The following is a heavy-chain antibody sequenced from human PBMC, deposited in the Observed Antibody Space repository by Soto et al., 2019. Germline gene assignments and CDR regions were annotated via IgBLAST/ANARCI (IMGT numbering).Heavy chain of an antibody. CDR1: GYTFTSYG. Sequence: QVQLVQSGAEVKKPGASVKVSCKASGYTFTSYGISWVRQAPGQGLEWMGWISAYNGNTNYAQKLQGRVTMTTDTSTSTAYMELRSLRSDDKAVYYCAASPTVTQSYYYYYGMDVWGQGTTVTVSS. J-gene: IGHJ6*02. D-gene: IGHD4-17*01. V-gene: IGHV1-18*01. CDR2: ISAYNGNT. CDR3: AASPTVTQSYYYYYGMDV.